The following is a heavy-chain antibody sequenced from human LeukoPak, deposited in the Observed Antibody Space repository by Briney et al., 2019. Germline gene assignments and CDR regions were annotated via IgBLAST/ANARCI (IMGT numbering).Heavy chain of an antibody. CDR2: VIPIYGIA. V-gene: IGHV1-69*04. Sequence: ASVKVSCKPSGGTFSSYAISWVRQAPGQGLAWMGRVIPIYGIANYAQKFQGRVTITADKSTSTAYMELSSLRAEDTAVYYCARDSQQWLAPYYYGMDVWGQGTTVTVSS. CDR3: ARDSQQWLAPYYYGMDV. CDR1: GGTFSSYA. D-gene: IGHD6-19*01. J-gene: IGHJ6*02.